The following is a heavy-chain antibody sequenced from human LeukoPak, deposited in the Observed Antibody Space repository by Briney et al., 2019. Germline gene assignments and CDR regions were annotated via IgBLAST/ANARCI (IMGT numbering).Heavy chain of an antibody. J-gene: IGHJ4*03. V-gene: IGHV5-51*01. CDR1: GYSFTSYW. Sequence: GESLKISCKGSGYSFTSYWIGWVRLMPGKGLEWMGIIYPVDSDTRYSPSFQGQVTISADRSISTAYLQWSSLKASDTAMYFCARWAYSSSSPDYWGQGTTVTVSS. CDR3: ARWAYSSSSPDY. D-gene: IGHD6-6*01. CDR2: IYPVDSDT.